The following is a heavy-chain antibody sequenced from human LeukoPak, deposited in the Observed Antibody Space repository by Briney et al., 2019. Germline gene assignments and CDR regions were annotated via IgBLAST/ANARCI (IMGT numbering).Heavy chain of an antibody. D-gene: IGHD5-24*01. V-gene: IGHV4-59*08. CDR2: IYYSGST. J-gene: IGHJ4*02. Sequence: KPSETLSLTCTVSGGSISSYYWSWIRQPPGKGLEWSGYIYYSGSTNYNPSLESRVTIAADTSMNQFSLKLSAVTAADTAVYYCARQRGYKSKSFDYWGQGTLVTVSS. CDR3: ARQRGYKSKSFDY. CDR1: GGSISSYY.